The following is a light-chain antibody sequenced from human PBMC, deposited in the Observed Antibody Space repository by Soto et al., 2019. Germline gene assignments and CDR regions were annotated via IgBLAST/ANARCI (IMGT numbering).Light chain of an antibody. Sequence: DIVMTQSPDSLAVSLGERATINCKSSQSVLYSSKNKNYLAWYQQKPGQPPKLLIYWASTRESGVPDRFSGSGSGTDFTIPISSLQAEDVAVYFCQQYSSSPPTFGQGTKLEIK. CDR3: QQYSSSPPT. J-gene: IGKJ2*01. CDR1: QSVLYSSKNKNY. CDR2: WAS. V-gene: IGKV4-1*01.